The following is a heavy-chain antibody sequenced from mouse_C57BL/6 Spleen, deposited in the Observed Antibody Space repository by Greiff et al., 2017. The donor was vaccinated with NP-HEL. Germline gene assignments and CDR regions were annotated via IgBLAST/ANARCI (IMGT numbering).Heavy chain of an antibody. CDR1: GFSLTSYG. D-gene: IGHD1-1*01. J-gene: IGHJ1*03. CDR2: IWSGGST. CDR3: ARHTTVVGGYFDV. V-gene: IGHV2-2*01. Sequence: VKLQESGPGLVQPSQSLSITCTVSGFSLTSYGVHWVRQSPGKGLEWLGVIWSGGSTDYNAAFISRLSISKDNSKSQVFFKMNSLQADDTAIYYCARHTTVVGGYFDVWGTGTTVTVSS.